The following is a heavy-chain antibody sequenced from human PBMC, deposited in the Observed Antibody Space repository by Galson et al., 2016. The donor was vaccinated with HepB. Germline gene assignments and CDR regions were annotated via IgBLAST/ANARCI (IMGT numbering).Heavy chain of an antibody. Sequence: SLRLSCAASGFTFNIYAMSWVRLAPGKGLEWVSAISSGGTTYYADSVKGRFTISRDNSKNTLSLQMNNLRAEDTAVYYCAKDRDSNWYEKYFQHWGQGTLVTVSS. D-gene: IGHD6-13*01. CDR2: ISSGGTT. V-gene: IGHV3-23*01. J-gene: IGHJ1*01. CDR3: AKDRDSNWYEKYFQH. CDR1: GFTFNIYA.